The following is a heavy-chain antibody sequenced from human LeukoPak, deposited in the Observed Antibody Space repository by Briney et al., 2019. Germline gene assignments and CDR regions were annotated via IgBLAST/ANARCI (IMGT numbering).Heavy chain of an antibody. CDR3: ARFFDCGGDCYWEGYFDY. Sequence: ASEKVSCKASGCTFSSYAMSWVRQAPGQGLEWMEGIIPIFGTANYAQKFQGRVTITADESTSTAYMELSSLRSEDTAVYYCARFFDCGGDCYWEGYFDYWGQGTLVTVSS. V-gene: IGHV1-69*13. CDR2: IIPIFGTA. J-gene: IGHJ4*02. D-gene: IGHD2-21*02. CDR1: GCTFSSYA.